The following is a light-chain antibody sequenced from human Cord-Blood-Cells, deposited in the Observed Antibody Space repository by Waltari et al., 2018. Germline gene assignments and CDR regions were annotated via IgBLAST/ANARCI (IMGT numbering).Light chain of an antibody. CDR2: DVS. J-gene: IGLJ3*02. Sequence: QSALTQPASVSGSPGQSITISCTGTSSDVGGYNYVSWYQQHPGKAPKLLIYDVSKRPSGLSTRFSGSKSGNTASLPISGLQAEDEADYYCSSYTSSSTWVFGGGTKLTVL. V-gene: IGLV2-14*01. CDR1: SSDVGGYNY. CDR3: SSYTSSSTWV.